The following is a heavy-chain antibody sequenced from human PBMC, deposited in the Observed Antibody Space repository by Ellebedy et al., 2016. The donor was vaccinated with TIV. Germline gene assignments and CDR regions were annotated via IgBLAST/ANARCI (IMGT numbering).Heavy chain of an antibody. CDR3: ARDSSAAPHYYYYYGMDV. CDR1: GGSISSGGYY. J-gene: IGHJ6*02. V-gene: IGHV4-31*03. CDR2: IYYSGST. Sequence: MPSETLSLTCTVSGGSISSGGYYWSWIRQHPGKGLEWIGYIYYSGSTYYNPSLKSRVTISVDTSKNQFSLKLSSVTAADTAVYYCARDSSAAPHYYYYYGMDVWGQGTTVTVSS. D-gene: IGHD2-2*01.